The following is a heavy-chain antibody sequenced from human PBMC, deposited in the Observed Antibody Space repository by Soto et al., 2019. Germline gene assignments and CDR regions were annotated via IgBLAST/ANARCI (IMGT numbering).Heavy chain of an antibody. V-gene: IGHV4-31*03. CDR1: GGSVSSDTNN. CDR3: SRGARDNGNAFDI. Sequence: QVLLQESGPGLVKPSQTLSLTCTVSGGSVSSDTNNWNWIRQHPGKGLEWIGYIYYSGTTYYNSSHKSRITMSVDTSKNQFSLKLSSLTAADTAVYYCSRGARDNGNAFDIWGQGTMVTVSS. D-gene: IGHD1-20*01. J-gene: IGHJ3*02. CDR2: IYYSGTT.